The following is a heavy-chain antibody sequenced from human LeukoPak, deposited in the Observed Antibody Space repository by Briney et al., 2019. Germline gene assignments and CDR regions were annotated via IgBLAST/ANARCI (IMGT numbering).Heavy chain of an antibody. CDR3: AREGGEYYDFWSGSRDGAFDI. J-gene: IGHJ3*02. Sequence: SQTLSLTCTVSGGSISSGGYYWSWIRQPPGKGLEWIGYIYHSGSTYYNPFVKSRVTISVDRSKNQFSLKLSSVTAADTAVYYCAREGGEYYDFWSGSRDGAFDIWGQGTMVTVSS. D-gene: IGHD3-3*01. CDR2: IYHSGST. V-gene: IGHV4-30-2*01. CDR1: GGSISSGGYY.